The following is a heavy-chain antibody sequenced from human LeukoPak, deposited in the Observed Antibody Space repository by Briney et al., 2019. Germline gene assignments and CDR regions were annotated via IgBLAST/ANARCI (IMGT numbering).Heavy chain of an antibody. Sequence: SVKVSCKASGGTFSSYTISWVRQAPGQGLEWMGRIIPILGIANYAQKFQGRVTITADKSTSTAYMELSSLRSEDTAVYYCATGSAQIVVVPAATVGNWFDPWGQGTLVTVSS. V-gene: IGHV1-69*02. D-gene: IGHD2-2*01. J-gene: IGHJ5*02. CDR1: GGTFSSYT. CDR3: ATGSAQIVVVPAATVGNWFDP. CDR2: IIPILGIA.